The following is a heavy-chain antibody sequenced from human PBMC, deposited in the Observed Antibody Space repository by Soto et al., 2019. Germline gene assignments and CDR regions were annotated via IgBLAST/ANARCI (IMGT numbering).Heavy chain of an antibody. V-gene: IGHV1-18*01. J-gene: IGHJ3*02. CDR2: ISAYNGKR. D-gene: IGHD5-12*01. CDR1: GYPFTSYG. CDR3: ARGRIVASIHDAFEI. Sequence: QGHLLQSGDEVKTPGASVRVSCRASGYPFTSYGLSWVRQAPGQGLEWVAWISAYNGKRDTAQKFQGRVTMTLDTSTDTAHRELGDLTSADTGVYYCARGRIVASIHDAFEIWGKGTKVTVSS.